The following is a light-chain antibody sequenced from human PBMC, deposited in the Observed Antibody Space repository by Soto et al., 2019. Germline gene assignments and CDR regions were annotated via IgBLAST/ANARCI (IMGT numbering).Light chain of an antibody. J-gene: IGKJ3*01. CDR2: GAS. Sequence: DIQLTQSPSTLSASVGDRVTLTCRASHNIVTYLAWYQQKPGRAPRLLISGASSLESGVPSRFSGSGSGTEFTLTISSLHPDDFSSYYCQQYSSYSATFGPGTRLDVK. CDR3: QQYSSYSAT. CDR1: HNIVTY. V-gene: IGKV1-5*03.